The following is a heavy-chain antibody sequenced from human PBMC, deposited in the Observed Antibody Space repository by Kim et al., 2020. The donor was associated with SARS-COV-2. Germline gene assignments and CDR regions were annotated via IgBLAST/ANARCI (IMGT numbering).Heavy chain of an antibody. D-gene: IGHD1-20*01. CDR2: T. J-gene: IGHJ4*02. Sequence: TEYNPPLQSRVNMSLDTAKEQLSLRLSSVTAADTAVYYWARDGSNLPFDYWGQGTLVTVSS. V-gene: IGHV4-4*07. CDR3: ARDGSNLPFDY.